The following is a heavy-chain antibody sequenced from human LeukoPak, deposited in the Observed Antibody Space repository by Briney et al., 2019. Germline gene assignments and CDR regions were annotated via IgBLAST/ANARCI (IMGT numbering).Heavy chain of an antibody. CDR2: IIPIFGTA. V-gene: IGHV1-69*13. D-gene: IGHD3-9*01. J-gene: IGHJ4*02. CDR1: GGTFSSYA. Sequence: SVKVSCKASGGTFSSYAISWVRQAPGQGLEWMGGIIPIFGTANYAQKFQGRVTITADESTSTAYMELSSLRSEDTAVYYCARGSRDWLDYYFDYWGQGPRSPSPQ. CDR3: ARGSRDWLDYYFDY.